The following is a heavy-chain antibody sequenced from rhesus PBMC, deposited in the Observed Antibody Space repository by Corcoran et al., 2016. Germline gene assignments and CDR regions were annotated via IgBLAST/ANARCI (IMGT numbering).Heavy chain of an antibody. CDR3: ARASYCSGGVCYYRYFDY. Sequence: QVQLQESGPGLLTPSETLSLTCAVSVGSLSGGYGWGWIRQPPGKGLAWLVSIYSSSGNTYYNPSHKSRVTISTETSKNQFSLKLSSVTAADTAVYYCARASYCSGGVCYYRYFDYWGQGLRVTVSS. V-gene: IGHV4S7*01. CDR1: VGSLSGGYG. J-gene: IGHJ3*01. CDR2: IYSSSGNT. D-gene: IGHD2-39*02.